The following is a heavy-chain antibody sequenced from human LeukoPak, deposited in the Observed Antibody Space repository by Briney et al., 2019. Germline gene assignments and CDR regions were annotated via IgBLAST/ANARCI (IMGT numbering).Heavy chain of an antibody. J-gene: IGHJ4*02. CDR1: GFTFISYG. D-gene: IGHD5-18*01. Sequence: GGSFKDSCAASGFTFISYGMHWVRQAPGKGLEWVAFIRYDGSNKYHSVSVKGRFTISRDNSKNTLYLQMNSLRAEDTAVYYCAKERDTAMVTIDYWGQGTLVTVSS. CDR2: IRYDGSNK. CDR3: AKERDTAMVTIDY. V-gene: IGHV3-30*02.